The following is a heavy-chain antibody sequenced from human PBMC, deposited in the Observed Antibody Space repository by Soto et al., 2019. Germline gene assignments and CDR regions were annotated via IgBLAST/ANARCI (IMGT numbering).Heavy chain of an antibody. CDR2: IYHSGST. D-gene: IGHD5-12*01. CDR1: GGSISSGGYS. CDR3: AAGGGLPRYY. J-gene: IGHJ4*02. V-gene: IGHV4-30-2*01. Sequence: QLQLQESGSGLVKPSQTLSLTCAVSGGSISSGGYSWSWIRQPPGKGLEWIGYIYHSGSTYYNPSLKSRVPISVDRSKNQCALELSSVTAADTAVSYCAAGGGLPRYYWGQGTLVTVSS.